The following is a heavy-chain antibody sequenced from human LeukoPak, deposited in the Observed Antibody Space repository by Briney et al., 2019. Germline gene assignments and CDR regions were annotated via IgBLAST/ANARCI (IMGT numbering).Heavy chain of an antibody. V-gene: IGHV1-69*04. J-gene: IGHJ4*02. CDR3: ARTPLNECSSTSCYFYYFDY. D-gene: IGHD2-2*01. Sequence: GASVKVSCKASGYTFTSYAISWVRQAPGQRLEWMGRIIPILGIANYAQKFQGRVTITADKSTSTAYMELSSLRSEDTAVYYCARTPLNECSSTSCYFYYFDYWGQGTLVTVSS. CDR1: GYTFTSYA. CDR2: IIPILGIA.